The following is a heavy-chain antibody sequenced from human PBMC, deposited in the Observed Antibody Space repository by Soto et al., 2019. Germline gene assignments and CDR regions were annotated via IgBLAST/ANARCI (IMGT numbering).Heavy chain of an antibody. D-gene: IGHD1-26*01. J-gene: IGHJ4*02. CDR3: ARDTGSGLRVEPGIFEY. Sequence: QVQLVQSGAEVKKPGASVKVSCNPSGYAFTSYTMHWVRQAPGQGLEWMGWINADNGDSKYSQKSQGRVTITSDTSASIAYMELSSLRSEDTAVYYCARDTGSGLRVEPGIFEYWGQGTLVTVSS. CDR1: GYAFTSYT. CDR2: INADNGDS. V-gene: IGHV1-3*01.